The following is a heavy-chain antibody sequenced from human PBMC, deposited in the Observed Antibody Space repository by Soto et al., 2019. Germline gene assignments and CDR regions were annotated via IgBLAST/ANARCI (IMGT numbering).Heavy chain of an antibody. CDR2: INSDGSST. V-gene: IGHV3-74*01. CDR3: AREGGSEMATLDY. D-gene: IGHD2-15*01. CDR1: GFTFSSYW. Sequence: GGSLRLSCAASGFTFSSYWMHWVRQAPGKGLVWVSRINSDGSSTSYADSVKGRFTISRDNAKNTLYLQMNSLRAVDTAVYYCAREGGSEMATLDYWGQGTLVTVSS. J-gene: IGHJ4*02.